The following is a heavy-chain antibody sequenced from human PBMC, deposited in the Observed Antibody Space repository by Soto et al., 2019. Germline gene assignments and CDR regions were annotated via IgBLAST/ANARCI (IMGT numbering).Heavy chain of an antibody. CDR2: VYPNSGDT. V-gene: IGHV1-2*02. D-gene: IGHD6-19*01. Sequence: ASVEVSCMASGYSFTGYYIHWLRQAPGQGLEWMGWVYPNSGDTKSAQKFQGRLTLTRDTSITTAYTELSSLRSDDTAIYYCASLQTSGWYGVHWGQGTLVTVSS. J-gene: IGHJ4*02. CDR3: ASLQTSGWYGVH. CDR1: GYSFTGYY.